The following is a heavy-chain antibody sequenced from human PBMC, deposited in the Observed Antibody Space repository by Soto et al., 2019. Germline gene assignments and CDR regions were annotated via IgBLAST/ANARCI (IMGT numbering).Heavy chain of an antibody. J-gene: IGHJ4*02. CDR2: ISDSGAKT. CDR1: GFSISDND. V-gene: IGHV3-23*01. CDR3: AKDGIRKDYY. Sequence: EIQLLESGGGFRQPGGSLRLSCSASGFSISDNDMSWVRQAPGKGLEWVSSISDSGAKTFYADAVRGRFAITSDTTKNTVYMQMNNLRSEDTALYYCAKDGIRKDYYWGQGTLVTVSS. D-gene: IGHD2-15*01.